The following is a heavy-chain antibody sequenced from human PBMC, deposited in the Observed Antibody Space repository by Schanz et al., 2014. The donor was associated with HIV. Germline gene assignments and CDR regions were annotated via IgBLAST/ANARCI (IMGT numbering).Heavy chain of an antibody. CDR3: ASAGFDDSSGYPDY. Sequence: QVQLVQSGAEVKKPGASVKVSCKASGGSFSSYAINWVRQAPGQGLEWMGWINPSSGGTNYAQKFQGRVTISRDTSISTAYMEVSRLRSDDTAVYYCASAGFDDSSGYPDYWGQGTLVTVSS. CDR2: INPSSGGT. D-gene: IGHD3-22*01. V-gene: IGHV1-2*02. CDR1: GGSFSSYA. J-gene: IGHJ4*02.